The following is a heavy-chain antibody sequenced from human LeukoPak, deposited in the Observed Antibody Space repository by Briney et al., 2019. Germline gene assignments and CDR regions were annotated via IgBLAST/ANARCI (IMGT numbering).Heavy chain of an antibody. J-gene: IGHJ5*02. D-gene: IGHD1-26*01. CDR3: ARAGSGRSPDWFDP. V-gene: IGHV3-23*01. CDR2: ISGSGGST. Sequence: GGSLRLSCVVSGFTFSSYAMSWVRQAPGKGLEWVSGISGSGGSTYYADSVKGRFTISRDNTKNSLYLQMNSLRAEDTAVYYCARAGSGRSPDWFDPWGQGTLVTVSS. CDR1: GFTFSSYA.